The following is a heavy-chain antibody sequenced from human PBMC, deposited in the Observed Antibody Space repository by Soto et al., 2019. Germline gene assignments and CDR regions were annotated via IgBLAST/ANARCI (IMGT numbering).Heavy chain of an antibody. CDR2: VKTKTVGGTT. CDR3: STISIVATVDH. J-gene: IGHJ4*02. CDR1: GFTFSNAW. D-gene: IGHD5-12*01. Sequence: QLVESGGGFVKPGGSLRLSCAASGFTFSNAWLSWVRQAPGKGLEWVGRVKTKTVGGTTDYAAPVNGRFTISRDDAKNTLYLQMNSLKPEETAMYYCSTISIVATVDHWGQGTLVTVSA. V-gene: IGHV3-15*01.